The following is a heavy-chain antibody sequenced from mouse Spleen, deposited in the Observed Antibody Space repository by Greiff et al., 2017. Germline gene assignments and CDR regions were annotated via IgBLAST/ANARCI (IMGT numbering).Heavy chain of an antibody. Sequence: EVKLVESVAELVRPGASVKLSCTASGFNIKNTYMHWVKQRPEQGLEWIGRIDPANGNTKYAPKFQGKATITADTSSNTAYLQLSSLTSEDTAIYYCASFIDYSNEGYAMDYWGQGTSVTVSS. V-gene: IGHV14-3*01. CDR1: GFNIKNTY. CDR3: ASFIDYSNEGYAMDY. D-gene: IGHD2-5*01. J-gene: IGHJ4*01. CDR2: IDPANGNT.